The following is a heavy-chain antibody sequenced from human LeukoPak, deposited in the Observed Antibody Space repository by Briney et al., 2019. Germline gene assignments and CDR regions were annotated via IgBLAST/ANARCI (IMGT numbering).Heavy chain of an antibody. CDR3: AKDSDTAMVTCFDY. CDR1: GFTFSSYG. V-gene: IGHV3-30*02. J-gene: IGHJ4*02. D-gene: IGHD5-18*01. Sequence: GGSLRLSCAASGFTFSSYGMHWVRQAPGKGLEWVAFIRYDGSNKYYADSVKGRFTISRDNPKNTLYLQMNSLRAEDTAVYYCAKDSDTAMVTCFDYWGQGTLVTVSS. CDR2: IRYDGSNK.